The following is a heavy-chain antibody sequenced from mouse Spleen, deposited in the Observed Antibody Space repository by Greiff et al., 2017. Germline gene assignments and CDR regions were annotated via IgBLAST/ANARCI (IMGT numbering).Heavy chain of an antibody. Sequence: VQLQESGAELVKPGASVKLSCKTSGYTFTSYWIQWVKQRPGQGLGWIGEIFPGTGTTYYNEKFKGKATLTIDTSSSTAYMQLSSLTSEDSAVYFCARKGGLRPWFAYWGQGTLVTVSA. D-gene: IGHD2-4*01. V-gene: IGHV1S132*01. CDR1: GYTFTSYW. CDR2: IFPGTGTT. CDR3: ARKGGLRPWFAY. J-gene: IGHJ3*01.